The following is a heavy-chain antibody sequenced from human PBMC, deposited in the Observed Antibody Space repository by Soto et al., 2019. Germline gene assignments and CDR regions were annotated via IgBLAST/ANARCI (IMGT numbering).Heavy chain of an antibody. D-gene: IGHD2-2*02. CDR1: GGSISRYY. Sequence: QVQLQESGPGLVKPSETLSLTCTVSGGSISRYYWSWIRQPPGKGLEWIGYIYYSGNTNYNPSLKTRVALSGDTSKTLVPMKLRSVTAADTAVYYRARLYGYYFAFWGQGTLVTVSS. CDR3: ARLYGYYFAF. V-gene: IGHV4-59*08. CDR2: IYYSGNT. J-gene: IGHJ4*02.